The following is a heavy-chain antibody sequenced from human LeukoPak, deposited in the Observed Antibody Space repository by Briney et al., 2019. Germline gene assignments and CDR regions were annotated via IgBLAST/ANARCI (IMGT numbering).Heavy chain of an antibody. CDR3: ARERPYYDFWSGYYHGINWFDP. CDR2: IYHSGST. Sequence: SGTLSLTCAVSGGSISSSNWWSWVRQPPGKGLEWIGEIYHSGSTNYNPSLKSRVTISVDKSKNQFSLKLSSVTAADTAVYYCARERPYYDFWSGYYHGINWFDPWGQGTLVTVSS. V-gene: IGHV4-4*02. D-gene: IGHD3-3*01. J-gene: IGHJ5*02. CDR1: GGSISSSNW.